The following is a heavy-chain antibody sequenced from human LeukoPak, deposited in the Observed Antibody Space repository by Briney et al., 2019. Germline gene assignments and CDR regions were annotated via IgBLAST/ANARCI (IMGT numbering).Heavy chain of an antibody. J-gene: IGHJ4*02. Sequence: PGGSLRLSCAASGFTFSSYAMSWVRQAPGKGLEWVSAISGSGGSIYYADSVKGRFTISRDNSKNTLYLQMNSLRAEDTAVYYCAKDASYYDSSGSYYFDYWGQGTLVTVSS. CDR2: ISGSGGSI. D-gene: IGHD3-22*01. CDR3: AKDASYYDSSGSYYFDY. CDR1: GFTFSSYA. V-gene: IGHV3-23*01.